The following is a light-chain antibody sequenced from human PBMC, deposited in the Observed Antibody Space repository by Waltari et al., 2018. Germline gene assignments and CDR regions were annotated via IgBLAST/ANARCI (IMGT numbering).Light chain of an antibody. Sequence: DIQMTQSPSSLSASVGDRVTITCRESQSISSYLHWYQQKPGKAPKLLIYAASSLQSGVPSRFSGSGSGTDFTLTISSLQPEDFATYYCQQSYSTPQTFGQGTKVEIK. CDR3: QQSYSTPQT. CDR1: QSISSY. CDR2: AAS. J-gene: IGKJ1*01. V-gene: IGKV1-39*01.